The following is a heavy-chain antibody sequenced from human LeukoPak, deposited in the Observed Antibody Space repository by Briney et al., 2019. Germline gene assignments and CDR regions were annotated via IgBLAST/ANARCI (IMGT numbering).Heavy chain of an antibody. CDR1: GYTFTGYY. D-gene: IGHD6-6*01. CDR3: ARAGQLTYYYYYGMDV. CDR2: INPNSGGT. J-gene: IGHJ6*02. V-gene: IGHV1-2*02. Sequence: ASVKVSCKASGYTFTGYYMHWVRQAPGQGLEWMGWINPNSGGTNYAQKFQGRVTMTRDTSISTAYMELSRLRSDDTAVYYCARAGQLTYYYYYGMDVWGQGTTVTVSS.